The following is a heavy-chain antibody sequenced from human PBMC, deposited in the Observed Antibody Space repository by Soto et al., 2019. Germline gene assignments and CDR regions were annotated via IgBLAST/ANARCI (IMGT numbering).Heavy chain of an antibody. V-gene: IGHV1-2*02. CDR1: GYTFTGDD. CDR3: HGPPLAPENYHYSCMAV. Sequence: ASVKVSCKASGYTFTGDDMHWVRQAPGQGLGWMGWINPNSGGTNYAQKYQGRVTMTRDTSISTAYMELSRLRSDDPAVYYCHGPPLAPENYHYSCMAVWRQGTTVTVYS. D-gene: IGHD3-16*01. J-gene: IGHJ6*02. CDR2: INPNSGGT.